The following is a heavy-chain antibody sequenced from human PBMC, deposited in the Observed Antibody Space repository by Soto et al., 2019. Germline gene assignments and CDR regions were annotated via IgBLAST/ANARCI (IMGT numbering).Heavy chain of an antibody. CDR1: GGSSSSSSYY. CDR2: IYYSGTT. CDR3: ARRPGKPVAGTGAFDS. V-gene: IGHV4-39*01. Sequence: PSETLSLTCTVSGGSSSSSSYYWGWIRQPPGKGLEWIGSIYYSGTTYYNPSLKSRLTISVDTSKNQFSLKLSSVTAADSALYFCARRPGKPVAGTGAFDSWGQGTLVTVSS. J-gene: IGHJ5*01. D-gene: IGHD6-19*01.